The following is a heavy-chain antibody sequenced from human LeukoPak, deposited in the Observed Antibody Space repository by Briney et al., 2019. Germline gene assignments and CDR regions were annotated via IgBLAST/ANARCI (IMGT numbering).Heavy chain of an antibody. CDR1: GFTFSRHG. CDR2: ISNDGSRK. CDR3: ARDRAWNYFDY. V-gene: IGHV3-30*03. Sequence: GGSLRLSCAPSGFTFSRHGMHWVRQAPGKGLEWVAIISNDGSRKYYAHSVEGRFTISRDNSKNTLYLHMDSPRAEDTAVYYCARDRAWNYFDYWGQGTLVTVSS. J-gene: IGHJ4*02. D-gene: IGHD3-3*01.